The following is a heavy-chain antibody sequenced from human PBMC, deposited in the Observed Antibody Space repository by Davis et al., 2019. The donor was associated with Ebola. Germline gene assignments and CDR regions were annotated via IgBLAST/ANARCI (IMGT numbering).Heavy chain of an antibody. J-gene: IGHJ4*02. CDR1: GYSISSGYY. CDR3: AKNLFGRSSFGEF. V-gene: IGHV4-38-2*02. D-gene: IGHD3-10*01. Sequence: MPSETLSLTCTVSGYSISSGYYWGWIRQPPGKGLEWIGSIYHSGSTYYNPSLKSRVTISVDTSKNQFSLKLSSVTAADTAVYYCAKNLFGRSSFGEFWGQGTLVTVSS. CDR2: IYHSGST.